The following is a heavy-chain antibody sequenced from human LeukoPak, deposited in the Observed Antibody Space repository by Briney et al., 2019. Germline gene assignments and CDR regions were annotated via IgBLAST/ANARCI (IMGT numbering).Heavy chain of an antibody. CDR2: IYENGGTT. CDR1: RFTFRSHA. Sequence: GGSLRLSCVGSRFTFRSHAMSWVRQAPEKGLEFVSGIYENGGTTYYADSVRGRFSISRDNSKNTLYLQMDSLRGEDTAVYYCAKDFRIGYSAHFDYWGQGALVTVSS. CDR3: AKDFRIGYSAHFDY. J-gene: IGHJ4*02. V-gene: IGHV3-23*01. D-gene: IGHD2-21*01.